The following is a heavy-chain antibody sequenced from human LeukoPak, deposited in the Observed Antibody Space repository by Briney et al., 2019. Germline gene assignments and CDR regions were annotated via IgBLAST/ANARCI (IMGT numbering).Heavy chain of an antibody. CDR1: GYSFTSYW. D-gene: IGHD1-1*01. V-gene: IGHV5-51*01. CDR3: ARHGDRYNWNDRGIYY. J-gene: IGHJ4*02. CDR2: IYPGDSDT. Sequence: GESLKISCKGSGYSFTSYWIGWVRQMPGKGLEWMGIIYPGDSDTRYSSSFQGQVTISADKSISTAYLQWSSLKASDTAMYYCARHGDRYNWNDRGIYYWGQGTLVTVSS.